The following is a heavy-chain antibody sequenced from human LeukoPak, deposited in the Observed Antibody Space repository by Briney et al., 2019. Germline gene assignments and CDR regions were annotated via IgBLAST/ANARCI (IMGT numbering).Heavy chain of an antibody. V-gene: IGHV3-23*01. CDR1: GFTFSSYA. Sequence: GGSLRLSCAASGFTFSSYAMSWVRQAPGKGLEWVSAISGSGGSTYYADSVKGRFTISRDNSKNTLYLQMNSLRAEDTAVYYCAKVGPRWHDVLDAFDIWGQGTMVTVSS. D-gene: IGHD1-1*01. CDR3: AKVGPRWHDVLDAFDI. CDR2: ISGSGGST. J-gene: IGHJ3*02.